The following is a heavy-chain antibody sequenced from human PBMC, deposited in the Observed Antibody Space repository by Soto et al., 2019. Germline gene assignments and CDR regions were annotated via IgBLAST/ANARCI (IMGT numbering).Heavy chain of an antibody. J-gene: IGHJ4*02. CDR2: IDWGDNK. CDR1: GFPLSTSGVA. CDR3: AHRRPTHLAFDS. V-gene: IGHV2-5*02. Sequence: QITLKESGPTLVKPTQTLTLTCTFSGFPLSTSGVAVGWVRQPPGKALEWLALIDWGDNKRYRSSLQSRLTITKDTSKNQVVLTMTTMAPVDTGTYYRAHRRPTHLAFDSWGQGTLVSVSS.